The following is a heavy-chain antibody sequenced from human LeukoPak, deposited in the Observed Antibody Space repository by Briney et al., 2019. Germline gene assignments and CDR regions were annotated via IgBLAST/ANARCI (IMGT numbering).Heavy chain of an antibody. CDR1: GFTFSSYW. Sequence: GGSLRLSCAASGFTFSSYWMSWVRQAPGKGLEWVANIKQDGSEKYYVDSVKGRFTISRDNAKNSLYLQMNSLRAEDTAVYYCARGAPPDIVVVPAAILAIFDYWGQGTLVTVSS. D-gene: IGHD2-2*02. CDR3: ARGAPPDIVVVPAAILAIFDY. V-gene: IGHV3-7*01. J-gene: IGHJ4*02. CDR2: IKQDGSEK.